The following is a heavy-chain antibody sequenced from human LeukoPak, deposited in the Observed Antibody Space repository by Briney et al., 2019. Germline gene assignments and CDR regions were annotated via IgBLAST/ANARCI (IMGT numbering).Heavy chain of an antibody. D-gene: IGHD3-10*01. V-gene: IGHV3-30-3*01. CDR1: GFTFSSYA. Sequence: QPGRSLRLSCAASGFTFSSYAMHWVRQAPGKGLEWVAVISYDGSNKYYADSVKGRFTISRDNSKNTLYLQMNSLRAEDTAVYYCAKDRDEGMTAEYFQHWGQGTLVTVSS. J-gene: IGHJ1*01. CDR2: ISYDGSNK. CDR3: AKDRDEGMTAEYFQH.